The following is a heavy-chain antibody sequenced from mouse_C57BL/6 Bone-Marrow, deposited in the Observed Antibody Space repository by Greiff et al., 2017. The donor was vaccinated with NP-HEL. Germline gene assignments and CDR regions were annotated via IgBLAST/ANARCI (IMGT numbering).Heavy chain of an antibody. D-gene: IGHD2-1*01. CDR3: ARRGKPYFDY. J-gene: IGHJ2*01. CDR1: GYTFTDYY. Sequence: QVQLKQSGAELVRPGASVKLSCKASGYTFTDYYINWVKQRPGQGLEWIARIYPGSGNTYYNEKFKGKATLTAEKSSSTAYMQLSSLTSEDSAVYFCARRGKPYFDYWGQGTTLTVSS. CDR2: IYPGSGNT. V-gene: IGHV1-76*01.